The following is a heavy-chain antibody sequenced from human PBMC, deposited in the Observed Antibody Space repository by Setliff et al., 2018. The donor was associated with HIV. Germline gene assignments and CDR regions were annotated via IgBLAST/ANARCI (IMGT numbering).Heavy chain of an antibody. CDR3: ARGRDYTGSWFRPFYLDF. CDR1: GGSISNNNYY. D-gene: IGHD3-3*01. CDR2: IYYSGST. J-gene: IGHJ4*01. V-gene: IGHV4-39*02. Sequence: PSETLSLTCTVSGGSISNNNYYWGWIRQPPGKGLEWIGSIYYSGSTYYSPSLRSRVTISVDTSKNQFSLKLTSVTAADTAIYYCARGRDYTGSWFRPFYLDFWGHGNLVTVSS.